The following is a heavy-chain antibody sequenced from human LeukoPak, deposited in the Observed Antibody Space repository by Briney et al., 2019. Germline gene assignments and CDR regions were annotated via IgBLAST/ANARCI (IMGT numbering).Heavy chain of an antibody. V-gene: IGHV4-4*02. J-gene: IGHJ5*02. CDR1: GFTFSSYAM. CDR2: IYHSGST. Sequence: PGGSLRLSCAASGFTFSSYAMSWVRQAPGKGLEWIGEIYHSGSTNYNPSLKSRVTISVDKSKNQFSLKLSSVTAADTAVYYCAREGYDILTGPDQNWFDPWGQGTLVTVSS. D-gene: IGHD3-9*01. CDR3: AREGYDILTGPDQNWFDP.